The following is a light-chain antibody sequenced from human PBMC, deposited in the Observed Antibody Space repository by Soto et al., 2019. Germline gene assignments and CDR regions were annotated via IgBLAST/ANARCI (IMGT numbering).Light chain of an antibody. CDR3: QQYGSSPT. CDR1: QSVSSSY. V-gene: IGKV3-20*01. J-gene: IGKJ1*01. Sequence: EIVLTQSPCALSLSPGERATLSCRASQSVSSSYLAWYQQKPGQAPRVLIYGASSRATGIPDRFSGSGSGTDFTLTISRLEPEDFAVYYCQQYGSSPTFGQRTKVDIK. CDR2: GAS.